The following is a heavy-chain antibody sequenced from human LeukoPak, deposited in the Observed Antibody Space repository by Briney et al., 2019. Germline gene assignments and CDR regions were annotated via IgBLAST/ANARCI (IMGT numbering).Heavy chain of an antibody. V-gene: IGHV3-30*02. CDR2: IHYDGREI. CDR3: ANPSSSGSEWPNLFDY. D-gene: IGHD3-3*01. J-gene: IGHJ4*02. CDR1: GFTFNIYG. Sequence: GGSLRLSCAASGFTFNIYGVHWVRQAPGRGLEWVTFIHYDGREIYYADSVKGRFTISRDNSKNTLYLQMNSLRPEDTAVYYCANPSSSGSEWPNLFDYWGQGTLVTVSS.